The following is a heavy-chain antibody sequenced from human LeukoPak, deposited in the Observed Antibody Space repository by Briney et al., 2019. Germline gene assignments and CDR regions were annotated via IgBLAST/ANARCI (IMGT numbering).Heavy chain of an antibody. J-gene: IGHJ1*01. Sequence: PSETQSLTCAVSGYSISSGYYWGWIRPPPGKGLEWIGSIYHSGSTYYNPSLKSRVTISVDTSKNQFSLKLSSVTAADTAVYYCAREGVSSGWYRPHEFQHWGQGTLVTVSS. V-gene: IGHV4-38-2*02. CDR3: AREGVSSGWYRPHEFQH. D-gene: IGHD6-19*01. CDR2: IYHSGST. CDR1: GYSISSGYY.